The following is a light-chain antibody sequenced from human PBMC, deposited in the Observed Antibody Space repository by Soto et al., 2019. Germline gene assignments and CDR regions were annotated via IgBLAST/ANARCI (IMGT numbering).Light chain of an antibody. CDR3: ATWDDDVSGVV. CDR1: SSNIGSNA. V-gene: IGLV1-47*02. CDR2: SDD. J-gene: IGLJ2*01. Sequence: QSVLTQPPSASGTPGQTVTISCSGSSSNIGSNAVSWYQHFPGTAPKVLIYSDDQRPSGVPDRFSGSKSGTSASLAISGLRSEDEADYHCATWDDDVSGVVFGGGTKLTVL.